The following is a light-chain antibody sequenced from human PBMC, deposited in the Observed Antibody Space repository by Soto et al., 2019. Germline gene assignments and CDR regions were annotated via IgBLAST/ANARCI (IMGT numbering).Light chain of an antibody. V-gene: IGKV3D-20*01. Sequence: IVLTQSPASLSLSPGERATLYCGASQRVSGGFLAWYQRKPGLAPRLILYDTSSRATGIPDRFSGGGSGTDFTLTISRLDPEDFAVYYCQQYGSSPSFGQGTKVDIK. CDR1: QRVSGGF. CDR3: QQYGSSPS. CDR2: DTS. J-gene: IGKJ1*01.